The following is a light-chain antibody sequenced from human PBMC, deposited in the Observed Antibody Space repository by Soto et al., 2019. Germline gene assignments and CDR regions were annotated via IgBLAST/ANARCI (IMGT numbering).Light chain of an antibody. V-gene: IGKV1-39*01. CDR2: AAS. Sequence: DIQMTPSPSSLSASIGDSVTITFRASQTIIGYLNWYRHKPGKAPTLLIYAASTLQSGVPSRFSGSGSGTDFTLTISNLQPEDFATYYCQQSYSTLPITFGQGTRLEIK. J-gene: IGKJ5*01. CDR3: QQSYSTLPIT. CDR1: QTIIGY.